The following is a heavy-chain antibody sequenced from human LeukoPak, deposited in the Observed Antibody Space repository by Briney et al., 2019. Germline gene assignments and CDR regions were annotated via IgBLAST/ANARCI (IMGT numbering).Heavy chain of an antibody. CDR1: GFAFSGDN. Sequence: GGSLRLSCAASGFAFSGDNMNWVRQAPGKGLEWVSFIGTSGSYVKYADSVKGRFTISRDNAKNSLYLQMNSLRAEDTAMYFCARDRAIDIRAYDIWGQGTMVTVSS. J-gene: IGHJ3*02. CDR2: IGTSGSYV. D-gene: IGHD5-12*01. CDR3: ARDRAIDIRAYDI. V-gene: IGHV3-21*01.